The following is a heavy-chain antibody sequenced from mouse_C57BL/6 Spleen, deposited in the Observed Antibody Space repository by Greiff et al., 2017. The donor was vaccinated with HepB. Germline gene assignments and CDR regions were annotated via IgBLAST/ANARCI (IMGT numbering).Heavy chain of an antibody. Sequence: EVQLQQSGPELVKPGASVKISCKASGYTFTDYYMNWVKQSHGKSLEWIGDINPNNGGTSYNQKFKGKATLTVDKSSSTAYMELRSLTSEDSAVYYCARNWAMYYFDYWGQGTTLTVSS. CDR1: GYTFTDYY. CDR3: ARNWAMYYFDY. CDR2: INPNNGGT. D-gene: IGHD4-1*01. V-gene: IGHV1-26*01. J-gene: IGHJ2*01.